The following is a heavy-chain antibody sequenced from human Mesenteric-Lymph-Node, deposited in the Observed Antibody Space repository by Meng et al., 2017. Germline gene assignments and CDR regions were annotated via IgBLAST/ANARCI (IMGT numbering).Heavy chain of an antibody. V-gene: IGHV5-51*01. Sequence: GESLKISCTGSGFTFTNYWIGWVRQMPGKGLEWMGIIHPGDSDVKYSPSFKGQVTFSADRSISTAFLQWSSVKASDTAMYYCAKLRYCSGATCYTPSDYWGQGTLVTVSS. CDR1: GFTFTNYW. CDR2: IHPGDSDV. J-gene: IGHJ4*02. CDR3: AKLRYCSGATCYTPSDY. D-gene: IGHD2-2*02.